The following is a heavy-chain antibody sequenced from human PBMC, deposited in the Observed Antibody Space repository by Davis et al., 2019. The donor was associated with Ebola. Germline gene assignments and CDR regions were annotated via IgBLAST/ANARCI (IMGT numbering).Heavy chain of an antibody. CDR1: GFTFSSYA. CDR2: ISGSGGST. CDR3: AKTSGSYPTPTHFDY. V-gene: IGHV3-23*01. Sequence: PGGSLRLSCAASGFTFSSYAMSWVRQAPGKGLEWVSAISGSGGSTYYADSVKGRFTISRDNSKNTLYLQMNSLRAEDTAVYYCAKTSGSYPTPTHFDYWGQGTLVTVSS. D-gene: IGHD1-26*01. J-gene: IGHJ4*02.